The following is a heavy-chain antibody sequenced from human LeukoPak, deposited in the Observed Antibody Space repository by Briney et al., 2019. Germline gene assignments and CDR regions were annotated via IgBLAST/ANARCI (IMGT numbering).Heavy chain of an antibody. V-gene: IGHV1-18*01. CDR3: ARGDNWNYVSWFDP. D-gene: IGHD1-7*01. CDR2: ISAYNGNT. Sequence: ASVKVSCKASGYTFTSHGISWVRQAPGQGLEWMGWISAYNGNTNYAQKLQGRVTITTDTSTSTAYMELRSLRSDDTAVYYCARGDNWNYVSWFDPWGQGTLVTVSS. CDR1: GYTFTSHG. J-gene: IGHJ5*02.